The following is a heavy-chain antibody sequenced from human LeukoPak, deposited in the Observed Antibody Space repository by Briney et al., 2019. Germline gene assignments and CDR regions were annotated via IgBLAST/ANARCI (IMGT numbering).Heavy chain of an antibody. CDR3: SRESGAFSPFGY. CDR2: ISLNGVT. J-gene: IGHJ4*02. V-gene: IGHV4-4*02. Sequence: SETLSLTCGVSGGSITSTNWWSWVRQTPGQGLEWIGEISLNGVTNYNPSLNSRVTMLLDTSRNHLSLNLTSVTAADTAVYYCSRESGAFSPFGYWGQGTLVTVPS. CDR1: GGSITSTNW. D-gene: IGHD1-26*01.